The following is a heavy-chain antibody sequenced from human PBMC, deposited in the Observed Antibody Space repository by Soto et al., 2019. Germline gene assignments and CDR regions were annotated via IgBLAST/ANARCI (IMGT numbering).Heavy chain of an antibody. D-gene: IGHD3-22*01. CDR1: GGSVSSYY. Sequence: SETLSLTCTVSGGSVSSYYWGWIRQPPGKGLEWIGYVYYRGTTRYNPSLKSRVTISLDTSKRQFSLKLNSVTAADTAVYHCARGARSYDSSDYYGSPFDFWGQGALVTVSS. J-gene: IGHJ4*02. V-gene: IGHV4-59*02. CDR3: ARGARSYDSSDYYGSPFDF. CDR2: VYYRGTT.